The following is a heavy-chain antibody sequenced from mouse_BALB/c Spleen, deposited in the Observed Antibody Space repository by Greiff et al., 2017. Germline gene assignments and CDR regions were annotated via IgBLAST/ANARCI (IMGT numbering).Heavy chain of an antibody. CDR2: ISSGGSYT. Sequence: DVKLVESGGGLVKPGGSLKLSCAASGFTFSSYAMSWVRQTPEKRLEWVATISSGGSYTYYPDSVKGRFTISRDNAKNTLYLQMSSLRYEDTAMYYCARGYGNLKIFDYWGQGTTLTVSS. D-gene: IGHD2-1*01. CDR3: ARGYGNLKIFDY. J-gene: IGHJ2*01. CDR1: GFTFSSYA. V-gene: IGHV5-9-3*01.